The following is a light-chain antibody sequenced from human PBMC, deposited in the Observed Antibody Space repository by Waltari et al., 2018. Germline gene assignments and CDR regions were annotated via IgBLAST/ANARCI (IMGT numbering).Light chain of an antibody. Sequence: QSALTQPASVSGSPGQSITISCTGTSSDVGSYNYVSWYQQHPGKAPKLMIYEVSNRPSGVSNRFSGSKSSNTASLTISGLQAEDEADYYCSSYTSSSTLFGGGTKLTVL. CDR3: SSYTSSSTL. CDR1: SSDVGSYNY. J-gene: IGLJ2*01. CDR2: EVS. V-gene: IGLV2-14*01.